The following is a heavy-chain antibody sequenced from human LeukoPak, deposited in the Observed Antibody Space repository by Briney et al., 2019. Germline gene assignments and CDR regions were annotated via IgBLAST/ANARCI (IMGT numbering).Heavy chain of an antibody. CDR1: GFTFSSYG. J-gene: IGHJ3*02. CDR2: IWYDGSNK. Sequence: PGGSLRPSCAASGFTFSSYGMHWVRQAPGKGLEWVAVIWYDGSNKYYADSVKGRFTISRDNSKNTLYLQMNSLRAEDTAVYYCAREVVESGYDLDAFDIWGQGTMVTVSS. V-gene: IGHV3-33*01. CDR3: AREVVESGYDLDAFDI. D-gene: IGHD5-12*01.